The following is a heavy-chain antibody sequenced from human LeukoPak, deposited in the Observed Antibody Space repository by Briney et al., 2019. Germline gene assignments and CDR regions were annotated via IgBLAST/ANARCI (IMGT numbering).Heavy chain of an antibody. CDR2: INPNSGGT. V-gene: IGHV1-2*02. J-gene: IGHJ6*03. Sequence: ASVKVSCKASGYTFTGYYMHWVRQAPGQGLEWMGWINPNSGGTNYAQKFQGRVTMTRDTSISTAYMELSRLRSDDTAVYYCAREGAVAGSNYYYYMDVWGKGTTVTVSS. CDR1: GYTFTGYY. D-gene: IGHD6-19*01. CDR3: AREGAVAGSNYYYYMDV.